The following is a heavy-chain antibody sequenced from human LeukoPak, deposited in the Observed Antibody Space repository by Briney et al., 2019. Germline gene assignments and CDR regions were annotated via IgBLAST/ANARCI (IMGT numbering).Heavy chain of an antibody. Sequence: GSLRLSCVASGFTFSNYWMSWVRQAPGKGLEWVANIQQDGSEKYYVDSVKGRFTISRDNSKNTLYLQMNSLRAEDTAVYYCSTFDYWGQGTLVTVSS. CDR2: IQQDGSEK. J-gene: IGHJ4*02. CDR1: GFTFSNYW. CDR3: STFDY. V-gene: IGHV3-7*01.